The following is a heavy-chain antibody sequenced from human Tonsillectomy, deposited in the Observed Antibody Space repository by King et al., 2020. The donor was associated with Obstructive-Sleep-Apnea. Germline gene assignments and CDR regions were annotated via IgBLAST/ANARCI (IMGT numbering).Heavy chain of an antibody. V-gene: IGHV4-38-2*02. CDR3: SSQYKGDAFDI. CDR1: GYSISSGYY. Sequence: QLQESGPGLVKPSETLSLTCTVSGYSISSGYYWGWIRQPPGKGLEWIGSIYHSGSTYYNPSLKSRVTISVDTSKNQFSLKLSSVTAADPAVYYCSSQYKGDAFDIWGQGTMVTVS. CDR2: IYHSGST. D-gene: IGHD1-14*01. J-gene: IGHJ3*02.